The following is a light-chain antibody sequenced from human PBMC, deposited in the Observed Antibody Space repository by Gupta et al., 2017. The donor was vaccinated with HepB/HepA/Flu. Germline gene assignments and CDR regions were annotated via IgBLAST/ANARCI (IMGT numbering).Light chain of an antibody. CDR3: QRRNICMCS. Sequence: VLTQSPAILSLSQGERAPLSCSASQSISKYLAWYQRQPGQAPRLLIVDASSRAAGVPARFSGSGSGKDFILTISRVEPEDVAFYYCQRRNICMCSFGQGTKLEIK. CDR2: DAS. J-gene: IGKJ2*04. CDR1: QSISKY. V-gene: IGKV3-11*01.